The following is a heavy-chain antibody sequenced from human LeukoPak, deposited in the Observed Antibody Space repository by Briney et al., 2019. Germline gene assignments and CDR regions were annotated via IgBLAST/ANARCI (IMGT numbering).Heavy chain of an antibody. CDR3: ARGRPITEEGGWLDP. V-gene: IGHV4-59*01. Sequence: PSETLSLTCIVSGGSISNNYWSWIRQPLGKGLEWIGYIYYSGKTDYNPSLRSRVTISVDTSRNQFSLKLTSVTAADTAVYYCARGRPITEEGGWLDPWGQGTLVTVSS. CDR1: GGSISNNY. CDR2: IYYSGKT. J-gene: IGHJ5*02. D-gene: IGHD1-14*01.